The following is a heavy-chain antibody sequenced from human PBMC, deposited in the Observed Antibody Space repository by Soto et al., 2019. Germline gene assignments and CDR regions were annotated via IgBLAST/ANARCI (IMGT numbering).Heavy chain of an antibody. D-gene: IGHD6-13*01. J-gene: IGHJ5*02. V-gene: IGHV5-51*01. CDR1: GYSFTSYW. CDR3: ARHCTAAAGILSGFDP. CDR2: IYPGDSDT. Sequence: ASLKISCKGSGYSFTSYWIGWVRQMPGKGLEWMGIIYPGDSDTRYSPSFQGQVTISADKSISTAYLQWSSLKASDTAMYYCARHCTAAAGILSGFDPWGQGTLVTVSS.